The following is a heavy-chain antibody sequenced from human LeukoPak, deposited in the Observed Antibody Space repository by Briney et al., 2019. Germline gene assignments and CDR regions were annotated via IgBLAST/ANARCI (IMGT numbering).Heavy chain of an antibody. Sequence: ASVKVSCKASGGTFSSYAISWVRQAPGQGLEWMGGIIPIFGTANYAQKFQGRVTITTDESTSTAYMELSSLRSEDTAVYYCAGGSGRYVTEYFQHWGQGTLVTVSS. CDR3: AGGSGRYVTEYFQH. D-gene: IGHD6-19*01. CDR2: IIPIFGTA. CDR1: GGTFSSYA. V-gene: IGHV1-69*05. J-gene: IGHJ1*01.